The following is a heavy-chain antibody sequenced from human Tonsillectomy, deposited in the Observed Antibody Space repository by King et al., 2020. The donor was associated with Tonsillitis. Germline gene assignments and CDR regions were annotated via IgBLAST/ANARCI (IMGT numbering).Heavy chain of an antibody. J-gene: IGHJ6*03. Sequence: QLQESGPGLVKPSETLSLTCTVSGVSISNFYWSWIRQPAGKGLEWVGRIYTSGSANYNPSLKSRVTMSVDTSKNQFSLRLNSVTAADTAVDYCARLQYYDSSGYPSGYMDVWGKGTTVTVSS. CDR3: ARLQYYDSSGYPSGYMDV. V-gene: IGHV4-4*07. CDR2: IYTSGSA. D-gene: IGHD3-22*01. CDR1: GVSISNFY.